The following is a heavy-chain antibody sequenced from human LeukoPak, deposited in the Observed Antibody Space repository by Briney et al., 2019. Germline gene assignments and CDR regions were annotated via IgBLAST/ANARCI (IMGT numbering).Heavy chain of an antibody. V-gene: IGHV4-34*01. D-gene: IGHD6-13*01. CDR3: ASPAAAGTYYYYYYMDV. Sequence: SETLSLTCAVYGGSFSGYYWSWIRQPPGKGLEWIGEINHSGSTNYNPSLKSRVTISVDTSKNQFSLKLSSVTAADTAVYYCASPAAAGTYYYYYYMDVWGKGTTVTVSS. J-gene: IGHJ6*03. CDR2: INHSGST. CDR1: GGSFSGYY.